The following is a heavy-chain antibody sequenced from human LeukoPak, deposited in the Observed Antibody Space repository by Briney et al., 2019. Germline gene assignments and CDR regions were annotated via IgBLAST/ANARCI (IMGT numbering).Heavy chain of an antibody. CDR3: ATGPPGDDY. CDR1: GFTVSSNY. CDR2: IYSGDST. J-gene: IGHJ4*02. D-gene: IGHD3-16*01. Sequence: RSGGSLRLSCAASGFTVSSNYMTWVRQAPGKGLEWVSVIYSGDSTYYADSVKGRFTISRDNSKNTLYLQMNSMRAEDTAVYYCATGPPGDDYWGQGTLVTVSS. V-gene: IGHV3-66*01.